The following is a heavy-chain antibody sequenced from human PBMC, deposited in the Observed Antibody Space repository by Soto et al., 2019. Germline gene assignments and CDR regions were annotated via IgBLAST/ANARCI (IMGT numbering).Heavy chain of an antibody. CDR1: GGSISSGGYY. Sequence: QVQLQESGPGLVKPSQTLSLTCTVSGGSISSGGYYWSWIRQHPGKGLEWIGYIYYSGSTYYNPSRKSRVTVSVDTSKDLFALKLSSVTAADTAVYYCALLRYFDWLTPFDYWGQGTLVTVSS. J-gene: IGHJ4*02. V-gene: IGHV4-31*03. D-gene: IGHD3-9*01. CDR2: IYYSGST. CDR3: ALLRYFDWLTPFDY.